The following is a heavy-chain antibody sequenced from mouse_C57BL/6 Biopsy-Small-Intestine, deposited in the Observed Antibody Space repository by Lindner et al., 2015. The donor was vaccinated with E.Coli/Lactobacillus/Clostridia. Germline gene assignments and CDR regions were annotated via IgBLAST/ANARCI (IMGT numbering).Heavy chain of an antibody. V-gene: IGHV1S56*01. CDR3: ARSVYGSSFWFAY. D-gene: IGHD1-1*01. CDR2: IYPGDGDT. J-gene: IGHJ3*01. CDR1: GYTFTIYD. Sequence: VQLQESGPEVVKPGASVKLSCKASGYTFTIYDINWVKQRPGQGLEWIGRIYPGDGDTNYNGKFKGKATLTADKSSSTAYIQLSSLTSEDSAVYFCARSVYGSSFWFAYWGQGTLVTVSA.